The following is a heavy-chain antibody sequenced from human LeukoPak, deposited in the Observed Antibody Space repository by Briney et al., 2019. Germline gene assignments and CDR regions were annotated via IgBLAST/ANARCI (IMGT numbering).Heavy chain of an antibody. Sequence: HGESLKISCKGSGYSFTSYWISWVRQMPGKGLEWMGIIYPGDSDTRYSPSFQGQVTISADKSISTAYLQWSSLKASDTAMYYCARLSWLPAQYYFDYWGQGTLVTVSS. CDR1: GYSFTSYW. V-gene: IGHV5-51*01. CDR3: ARLSWLPAQYYFDY. J-gene: IGHJ4*02. CDR2: IYPGDSDT. D-gene: IGHD2-2*01.